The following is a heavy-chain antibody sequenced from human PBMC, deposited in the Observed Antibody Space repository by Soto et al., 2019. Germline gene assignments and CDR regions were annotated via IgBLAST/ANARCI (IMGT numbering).Heavy chain of an antibody. CDR3: ARMKGYYDSSGYPHTFYYYGMDV. Sequence: DLEWLAHIVSNDEKSYSTSLESRLTISKDTSKSQVVLTMTNVDPVDTATYYCARMKGYYDSSGYPHTFYYYGMDVWGQGTTVIVSS. V-gene: IGHV2-26*01. CDR2: IVSNDEK. D-gene: IGHD3-22*01. J-gene: IGHJ6*02.